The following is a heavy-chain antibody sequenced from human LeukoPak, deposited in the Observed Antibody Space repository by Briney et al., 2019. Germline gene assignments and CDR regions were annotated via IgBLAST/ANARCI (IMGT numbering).Heavy chain of an antibody. CDR2: IIPILGTA. V-gene: IGHV1-69*05. CDR1: GGTFSSYA. D-gene: IGHD4-17*01. J-gene: IGHJ4*02. CDR3: ARADSSSKDYGDYELFDY. Sequence: SVKVSCKASGGTFSSYAISWVRQAPGQGLEWMGGIIPILGTANYAQKFQGRVTITTDESTSTAYMELSSLRSEDTAVYYCARADSSSKDYGDYELFDYWGQGTLVTVSS.